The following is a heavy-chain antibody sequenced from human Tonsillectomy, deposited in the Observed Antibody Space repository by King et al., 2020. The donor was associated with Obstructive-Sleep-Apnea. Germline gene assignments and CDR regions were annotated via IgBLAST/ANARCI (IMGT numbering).Heavy chain of an antibody. CDR1: GFTFDDYA. CDR3: AKASAKWYYGSGSFPAY. Sequence: VQLVESGGGLVQPGRSLRLSCVASGFTFDDYAMHWVRQAPGKGLEWVSGISWNSGSIGYAGSVKGRFTISRDNAKNSLYLQMNSLRAEDTALYYCAKASAKWYYGSGSFPAYWGQGTLVTVSS. D-gene: IGHD3-10*01. CDR2: ISWNSGSI. V-gene: IGHV3-9*01. J-gene: IGHJ4*02.